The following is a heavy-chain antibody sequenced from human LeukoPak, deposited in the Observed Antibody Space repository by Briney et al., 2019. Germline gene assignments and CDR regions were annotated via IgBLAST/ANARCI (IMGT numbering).Heavy chain of an antibody. CDR2: IIPIFGTA. Sequence: SVKVSCKASGGTFSSYAISWVRQAPGQGLEWMGGIIPIFGTANYAQKFQGRVTITADESTSTAYMELSSLRSEDTAVYYCARAYDSSGLFNVYYFDYWGQGTLVTVSS. CDR1: GGTFSSYA. V-gene: IGHV1-69*01. D-gene: IGHD3-22*01. CDR3: ARAYDSSGLFNVYYFDY. J-gene: IGHJ4*02.